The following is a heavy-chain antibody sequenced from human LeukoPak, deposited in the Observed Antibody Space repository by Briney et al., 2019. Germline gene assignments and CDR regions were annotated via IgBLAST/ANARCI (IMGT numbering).Heavy chain of an antibody. D-gene: IGHD1-7*01. V-gene: IGHV1-18*01. CDR2: ISAHNGNT. J-gene: IGHJ4*02. CDR3: ARRNYYFDY. Sequence: ASVKVSCKASGYTFPNYGVGWVRQAPGQGLEWMGWISAHNGNTNYAQKLQGRGTMTTDTSTNTAYLELRSLRSDDRAVYYCARRNYYFDYWGQGTLVTVSS. CDR1: GYTFPNYG.